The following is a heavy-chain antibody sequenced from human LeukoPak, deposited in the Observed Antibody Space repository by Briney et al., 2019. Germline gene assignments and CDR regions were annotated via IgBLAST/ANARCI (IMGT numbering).Heavy chain of an antibody. CDR2: VSSTSSYI. D-gene: IGHD3-10*01. J-gene: IGHJ6*02. V-gene: IGHV3-21*03. Sequence: GGSLRLSCVASGFTFSSYSMNWVRQAPGKGLEWVSSVSSTSSYIYYADSVKGRFTISRDNAKNSLYLQMNSLRAEDTAVYYCALNYYASGSSRYYYYYYGMDVWGQGTTVTVSS. CDR1: GFTFSSYS. CDR3: ALNYYASGSSRYYYYYYGMDV.